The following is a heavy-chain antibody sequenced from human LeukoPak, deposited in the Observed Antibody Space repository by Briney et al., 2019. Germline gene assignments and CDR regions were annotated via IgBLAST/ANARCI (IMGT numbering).Heavy chain of an antibody. CDR1: GGSFSGYY. CDR2: INHSGST. CDR3: IHSGSYYKRPFYFDY. Sequence: SETLSLTCAVYGGSFSGYYWSWIRQPPGKGLEWIGEINHSGSTNYNPSLKSRVTVSVDTSKNQFSLKLSSVTAADTAVYYCIHSGSYYKRPFYFDYWGQGTLVTVSS. V-gene: IGHV4-34*01. D-gene: IGHD3-10*01. J-gene: IGHJ4*02.